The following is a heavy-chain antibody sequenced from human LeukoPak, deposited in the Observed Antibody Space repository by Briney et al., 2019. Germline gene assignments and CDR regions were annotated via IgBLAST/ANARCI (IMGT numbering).Heavy chain of an antibody. Sequence: SETLSLTCTVSGGSISSSSYYWGWIRQPPGKGLEWIGSIYDSGTTYYNPSLRSRVTMSVDTSKNQFSLKLSSVTAADTAVYYCAREGPYYYDSSGYVLDYWGQGTLVTVSS. CDR1: GGSISSSSYY. V-gene: IGHV4-39*07. CDR3: AREGPYYYDSSGYVLDY. CDR2: IYDSGTT. D-gene: IGHD3-22*01. J-gene: IGHJ4*02.